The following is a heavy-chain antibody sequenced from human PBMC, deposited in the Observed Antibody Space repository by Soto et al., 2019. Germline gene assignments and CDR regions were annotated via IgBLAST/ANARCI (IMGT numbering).Heavy chain of an antibody. J-gene: IGHJ5*02. CDR3: TTDPSQGDWFDP. CDR1: GFTFSSYG. CDR2: ISYDGSNK. Sequence: GGSLRLSCAASGFTFSSYGMHWVRQAPGKGLEWVAVISYDGSNKYYADSVKGRFTISRDNSKNTLYLQMNSLRAEDTAVYYCTTDPSQGDWFDPWGQGTLVTVSS. V-gene: IGHV3-30*03.